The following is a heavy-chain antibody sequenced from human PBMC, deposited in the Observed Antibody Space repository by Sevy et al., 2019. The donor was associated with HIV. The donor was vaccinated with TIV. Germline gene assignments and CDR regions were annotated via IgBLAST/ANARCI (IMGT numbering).Heavy chain of an antibody. Sequence: SETLSLTCAVHDGSFSGYYWNWIRQLPGKGLEWIGEINESGITYYNPSLKNWVTISVDTSKKQFSLTLNSVTAAETAVYFCARSPPVVVVPGAPSWFDPWGQGTLVTVSS. CDR1: DGSFSGYY. J-gene: IGHJ5*02. CDR3: ARSPPVVVVPGAPSWFDP. V-gene: IGHV4-34*01. D-gene: IGHD2-2*01. CDR2: INESGIT.